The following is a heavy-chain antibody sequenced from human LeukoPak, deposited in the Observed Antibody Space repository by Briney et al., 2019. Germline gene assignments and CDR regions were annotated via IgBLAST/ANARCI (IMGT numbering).Heavy chain of an antibody. CDR1: GGSFSGYY. CDR3: ARGRARGYYFDY. Sequence: PSETLSLTCAVYGGSFSGYYWSWIRQPPGKGLEWIGEINHSGSTNYNPSLKSRVTISVDTSKNQFSLKLGSVTAADTAVYYCARGRARGYYFDYWGQGTLVTVSS. J-gene: IGHJ4*02. CDR2: INHSGST. V-gene: IGHV4-34*01. D-gene: IGHD6-6*01.